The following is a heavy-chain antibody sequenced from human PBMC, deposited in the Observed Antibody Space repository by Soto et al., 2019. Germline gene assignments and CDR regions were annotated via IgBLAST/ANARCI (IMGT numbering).Heavy chain of an antibody. CDR3: AKDRKKTLIVVHTPFDL. J-gene: IGHJ4*02. D-gene: IGHD2-21*01. CDR1: GGSISSGGYS. V-gene: IGHV4-30-2*01. CDR2: IYHSGST. Sequence: PSETLSLTCAVSGGSISSGGYSWSWIRQPPGKGLEWIGYIYHSGSTYYNPSLKSRVTISVDRSKNQFSLKLSSVTAADTAVYYCAKDRKKTLIVVHTPFDLWGRGTQVTVSS.